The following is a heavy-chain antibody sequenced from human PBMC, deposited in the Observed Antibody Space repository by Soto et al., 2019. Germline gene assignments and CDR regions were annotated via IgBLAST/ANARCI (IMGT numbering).Heavy chain of an antibody. J-gene: IGHJ4*02. D-gene: IGHD6-6*01. V-gene: IGHV3-30*03. Sequence: GRSLRLSCAVSGLAFRSYGMHWLRQAPGKGLEWVAVMSYDRGNKYYSDSVKGRITISRDNSRNTVYLRMNNLRAEDSAVYYSARVVRIGPDCLGQGSRDTGSA. CDR3: ARVVRIGPDC. CDR1: GLAFRSYG. CDR2: MSYDRGNK.